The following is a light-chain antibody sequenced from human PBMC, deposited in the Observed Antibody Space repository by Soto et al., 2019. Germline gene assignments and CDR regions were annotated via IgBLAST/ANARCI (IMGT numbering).Light chain of an antibody. CDR3: GTWDSSLSFVV. CDR1: SSNIGNNY. V-gene: IGLV1-51*01. J-gene: IGLJ2*01. Sequence: QSVLTQPPSVSAAPGQKVTISCSGSSSNIGNNYVSWYQQLPGTAPKLLIYDNNKRPSGIPDRFSGSKSGTSATLGITGLQNGDEADYYCGTWDSSLSFVVFGGGTKLTVL. CDR2: DNN.